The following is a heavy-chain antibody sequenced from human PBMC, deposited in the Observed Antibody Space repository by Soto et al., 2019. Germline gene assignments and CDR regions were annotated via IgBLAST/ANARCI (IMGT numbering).Heavy chain of an antibody. CDR2: IYYSGST. Sequence: QVQLQESGPGLVKPSQTLSLTCTVSGGSISSGGYYWSWFRQHPGKGLEWIGYIYYSGSTYYNTSLKRRVTIAVDTSKTQFSLKLSSVTAADTAVYYCARGGIVVVVAARDAFDIWGQGTMVTVSS. D-gene: IGHD2-15*01. V-gene: IGHV4-31*03. J-gene: IGHJ3*02. CDR1: GGSISSGGYY. CDR3: ARGGIVVVVAARDAFDI.